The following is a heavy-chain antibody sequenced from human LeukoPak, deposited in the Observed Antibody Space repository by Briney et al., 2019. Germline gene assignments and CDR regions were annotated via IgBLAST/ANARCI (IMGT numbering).Heavy chain of an antibody. CDR1: GGSISSYY. V-gene: IGHV4-59*01. CDR3: AGALNDYGDYLDY. Sequence: NPSETLSLTCTVSGGSISSYYWSWIRQPPGKGLEWIGYIYYSGSTNYNPSLKSRVTISVDTSKNQFSLKLSSVTAADTAVYYCAGALNDYGDYLDYWGQGTLVTVSS. D-gene: IGHD4-17*01. J-gene: IGHJ4*02. CDR2: IYYSGST.